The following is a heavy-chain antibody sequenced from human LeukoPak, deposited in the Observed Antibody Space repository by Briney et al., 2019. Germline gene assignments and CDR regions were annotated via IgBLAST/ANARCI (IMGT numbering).Heavy chain of an antibody. J-gene: IGHJ4*02. CDR2: INHSGST. Sequence: GXXFSXYYWSXIRQPPGKGLEWIGEINHSGSTNYNPSLKSRVTISVDTSKNQFSLKLSSVTAADTAVYYCARGRAGALYFDYWGQGTLVTVSS. CDR1: GXXFSXYY. CDR3: ARGRAGALYFDY. D-gene: IGHD4-17*01. V-gene: IGHV4-34*01.